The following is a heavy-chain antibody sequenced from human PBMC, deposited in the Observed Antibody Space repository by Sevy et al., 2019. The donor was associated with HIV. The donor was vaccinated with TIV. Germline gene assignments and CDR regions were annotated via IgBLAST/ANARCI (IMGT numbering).Heavy chain of an antibody. CDR1: GFRFTDYW. Sequence: GGSLRLSCAASGFRFTDYWMSWVRQTPGKGLERVATIKQDESEKYYVASVKGRFVISRDNGKTSVSLQMNGLRVEDTALYYCAREVGGFNWRPYYFDSWGQGTLVTVSS. J-gene: IGHJ4*02. CDR2: IKQDESEK. CDR3: AREVGGFNWRPYYFDS. D-gene: IGHD3-16*01. V-gene: IGHV3-7*01.